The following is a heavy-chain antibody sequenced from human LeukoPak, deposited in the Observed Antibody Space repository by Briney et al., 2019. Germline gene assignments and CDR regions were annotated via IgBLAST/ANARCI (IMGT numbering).Heavy chain of an antibody. J-gene: IGHJ4*02. CDR3: AREIASSSYFDY. D-gene: IGHD6-13*01. Sequence: ASVKVSCKASGYTFTTSYMHWVRQAPGQGLEWMGIINPSDGGTSYARKFQGRVTMTRDTSTSTVYMGLSSLRSEDTALYYCAREIASSSYFDYWGQGTLVTVSS. V-gene: IGHV1-46*01. CDR2: INPSDGGT. CDR1: GYTFTTSY.